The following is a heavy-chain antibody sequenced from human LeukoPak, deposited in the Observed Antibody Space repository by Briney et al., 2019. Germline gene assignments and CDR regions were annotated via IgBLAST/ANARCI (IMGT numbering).Heavy chain of an antibody. CDR1: GYSFNNYW. J-gene: IGHJ4*02. D-gene: IGHD1-20*01. V-gene: IGHV5-51*01. CDR3: ASGLTGTKDYFDY. CDR2: IYPGDSDT. Sequence: GESLKISCKGSGYSFNNYWVGWVRQMPGKGLEWMGIIYPGDSDTIYSPSFQGQVTISADKSISTAYLQWSSLKASDTAMYYCASGLTGTKDYFDYWGQGTLVTVSS.